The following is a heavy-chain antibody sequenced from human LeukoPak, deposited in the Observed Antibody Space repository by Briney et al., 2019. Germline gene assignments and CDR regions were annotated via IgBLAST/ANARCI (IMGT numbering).Heavy chain of an antibody. CDR3: AKMGYFGSGSYYPGEFYFDY. CDR2: ISWNSDTI. V-gene: IGHV3-9*01. D-gene: IGHD3-10*01. Sequence: PGGSLRFSCAASGFTFSSYAMSWVRQAPGKGLEWVSSISWNSDTIYYAASVKGRFTISRDNAKNSLYLQMNSLGTEDTAFYYCAKMGYFGSGSYYPGEFYFDYWGQGTLVTVSS. J-gene: IGHJ4*02. CDR1: GFTFSSYA.